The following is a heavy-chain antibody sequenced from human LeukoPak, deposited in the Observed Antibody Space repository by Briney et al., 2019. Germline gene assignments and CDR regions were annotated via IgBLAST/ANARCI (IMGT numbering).Heavy chain of an antibody. CDR3: ARELYFFDY. J-gene: IGHJ4*02. CDR1: GFTFSIYA. V-gene: IGHV3-33*01. CDR2: MWSDGTNK. Sequence: GGSLRLSCAASGFTFSIYAMHWVRQAPGKGLEWVAVMWSDGTNKYYADSVKGRFTISRDNSMNTLYLQMNSLRAEDTAVYYCARELYFFDYWGQGTLATVSS.